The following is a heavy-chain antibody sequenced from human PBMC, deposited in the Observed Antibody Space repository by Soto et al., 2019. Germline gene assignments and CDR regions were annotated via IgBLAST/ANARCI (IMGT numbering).Heavy chain of an antibody. D-gene: IGHD2-2*01. Sequence: GGSLRLSCTASGFIFSSYTINWVRQAPGKGLEWVSSISGSGSYVYIADSMKGRITISRDNAQNSVHLQMNSLRVEDTAVYYCARAGLEPANAFDVWGQGTKVTVSS. V-gene: IGHV3-21*06. CDR3: ARAGLEPANAFDV. J-gene: IGHJ3*01. CDR2: ISGSGSYV. CDR1: GFIFSSYT.